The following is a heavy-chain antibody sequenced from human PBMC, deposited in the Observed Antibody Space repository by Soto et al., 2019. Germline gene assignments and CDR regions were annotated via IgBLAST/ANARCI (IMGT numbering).Heavy chain of an antibody. Sequence: PGGSLRLSCAASGFIFSGYGIHWVRQAPGKGLEWVAVLSYDVSNKFYADSVKGRFTISRDNSKNTLYLQMNSLRAEDTAVYYCANHRIITMMGPGAFDIWGQGTMVTVSS. CDR3: ANHRIITMMGPGAFDI. CDR2: LSYDVSNK. J-gene: IGHJ3*02. CDR1: GFIFSGYG. V-gene: IGHV3-30*18. D-gene: IGHD3-22*01.